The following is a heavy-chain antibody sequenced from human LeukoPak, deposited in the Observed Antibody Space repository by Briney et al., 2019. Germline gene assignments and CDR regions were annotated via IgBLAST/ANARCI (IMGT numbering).Heavy chain of an antibody. CDR2: IYSSGST. Sequence: SETLCLTWTGSGGSVNNYCWSWIRQPAGKGLELIGHIYSSGSTNYNPSLKSRVTMSVDTSKNQFSLKLNSVTTADTAVYFCARLRCSGNTCASRGAFDIWGRGTMVTASS. D-gene: IGHD2-2*01. CDR1: GGSVNNYC. CDR3: ARLRCSGNTCASRGAFDI. V-gene: IGHV4-4*07. J-gene: IGHJ3*02.